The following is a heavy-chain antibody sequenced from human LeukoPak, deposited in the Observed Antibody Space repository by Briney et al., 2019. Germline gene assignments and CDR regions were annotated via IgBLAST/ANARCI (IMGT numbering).Heavy chain of an antibody. D-gene: IGHD3-10*01. Sequence: PGGSLRLSCAASGFTVSSNYMSWVRQAPGQGLEWVSVIYSGGSTYYADSVKGRFTISRDNSKNTLYLQMNSLSAEDTAVYYCAKDLSWFGGSLATFGYWGQGTLATVSS. J-gene: IGHJ4*02. CDR3: AKDLSWFGGSLATFGY. CDR1: GFTVSSNY. V-gene: IGHV3-66*01. CDR2: IYSGGST.